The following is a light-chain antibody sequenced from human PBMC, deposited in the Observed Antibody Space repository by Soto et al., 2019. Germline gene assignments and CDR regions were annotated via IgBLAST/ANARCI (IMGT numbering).Light chain of an antibody. CDR3: QQYATTPLT. Sequence: EVVLTQSPGTLSLSPGDVAIVSCRASQSVSGNSLAWYQQKPGRAPRLLFFGASIRAAGIPDRFSGGASGTDFILTINGLEPEDFAVYYCQQYATTPLTFGGGTQV. CDR1: QSVSGNS. CDR2: GAS. J-gene: IGKJ4*01. V-gene: IGKV3-20*01.